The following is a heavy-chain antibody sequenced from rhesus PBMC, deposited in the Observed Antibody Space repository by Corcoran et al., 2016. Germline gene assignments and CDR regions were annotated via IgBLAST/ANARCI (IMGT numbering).Heavy chain of an antibody. CDR2: YIINGGGST. CDR3: AKRGGRTYYYDSGYYLH. CDR1: GFTFSSYG. D-gene: IGHD3-28*01. Sequence: EVQLVESGGGLVQPGGSLRLSCAASGFTFSSYGMSWVRQAPGKGLEWVSYIINGGGSTYYADSVTGRFTISRDNSKNTLSLPMNSLRAEDTAVYYCAKRGGRTYYYDSGYYLHWGQGVLVTVSS. V-gene: IGHV3S5*01. J-gene: IGHJ4*01.